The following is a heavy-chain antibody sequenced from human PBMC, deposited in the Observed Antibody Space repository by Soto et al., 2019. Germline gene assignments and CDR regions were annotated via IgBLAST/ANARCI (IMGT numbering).Heavy chain of an antibody. D-gene: IGHD2-21*02. V-gene: IGHV3-74*01. CDR3: ARESGDWPHNWFDP. CDR2: ITSDGKSK. CDR1: GFNFSNHW. J-gene: IGHJ5*02. Sequence: PGGSLRLSCAASGFNFSNHWMHWVRQRPAEGLVWVSRITSDGKSKAYAESVKGRFAISRDNAKNTLYLQMNGLTAEDTAVYYCARESGDWPHNWFDPWGQGTLVTVSS.